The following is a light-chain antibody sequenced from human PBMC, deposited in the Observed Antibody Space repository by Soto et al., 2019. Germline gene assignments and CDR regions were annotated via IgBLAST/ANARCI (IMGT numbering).Light chain of an antibody. V-gene: IGKV3-20*01. J-gene: IGKJ1*01. CDR2: DAS. Sequence: DIVLTHSPGTLSLSPGERATLYCSASQSVSSNHLAWYQQKPGQAPRLLIYDASNRATGIPARFSGSGSGTDFTLTISSLQAEDVAVYYCQQYYNTPRTFGQGTKVDIK. CDR1: QSVSSNH. CDR3: QQYYNTPRT.